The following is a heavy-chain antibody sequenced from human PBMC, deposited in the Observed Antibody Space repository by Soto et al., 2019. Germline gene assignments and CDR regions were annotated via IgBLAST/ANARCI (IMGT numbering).Heavy chain of an antibody. V-gene: IGHV4-34*01. J-gene: IGHJ6*02. CDR3: ARGLGYYDSSGPKHRACTRYYYYGMDV. D-gene: IGHD3-22*01. CDR2: INHSGST. CDR1: GGSFSGYY. Sequence: PSETLSLTCAVYGGSFSGYYWSWIRQPPGKGLEWIGEINHSGSTNYNPSLKSRVTISVDTSKNQFSLKLSSVTAADTAVYYCARGLGYYDSSGPKHRACTRYYYYGMDVWGQRTTVTVSS.